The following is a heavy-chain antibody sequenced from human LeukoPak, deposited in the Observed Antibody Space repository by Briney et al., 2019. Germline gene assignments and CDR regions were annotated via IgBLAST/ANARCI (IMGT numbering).Heavy chain of an antibody. CDR3: ARGNLFDS. CDR2: IYHTGTA. CDR1: GYSIASGYY. V-gene: IGHV4-38-2*01. J-gene: IGHJ5*01. D-gene: IGHD4-23*01. Sequence: SETLSLTCGVSGYSIASGYYWGWIRPPPGKGLEWIGSIYHTGTAYYIPSLQSRVTISVDTSKNQFSLKLTTMTATDTGFYSGARGNLFDSWGQGTLVTVSS.